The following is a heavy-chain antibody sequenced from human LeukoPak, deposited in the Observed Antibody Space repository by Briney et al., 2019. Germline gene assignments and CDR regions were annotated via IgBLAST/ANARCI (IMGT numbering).Heavy chain of an antibody. CDR1: GFTSSSYW. Sequence: QTGGSLRLSCAASGFTSSSYWMHWVRQVPGKGLVWVSRISGDGTARNYADSVKGRFTISRDDAKNSVDLQMNSLRGEDTAVYYCVRGRGSCGWFDPWGQGTLVTVSS. D-gene: IGHD3-10*01. J-gene: IGHJ5*02. CDR3: VRGRGSCGWFDP. V-gene: IGHV3-74*01. CDR2: ISGDGTAR.